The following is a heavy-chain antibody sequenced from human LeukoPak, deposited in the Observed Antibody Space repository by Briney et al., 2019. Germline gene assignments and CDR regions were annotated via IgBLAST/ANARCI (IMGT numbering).Heavy chain of an antibody. D-gene: IGHD1-26*01. Sequence: SETLSLTCAVYGGSFSGYYWSWIRQPPGKGLEWIGEINHRGSTNYNPSLKSRVTISVGTSKNQFSLKLSSVTAADTAVYYCARVPVRWELLGGWGLYYYGMDVWGQGTTVTVSS. CDR2: INHRGST. CDR3: ARVPVRWELLGGWGLYYYGMDV. J-gene: IGHJ6*02. CDR1: GGSFSGYY. V-gene: IGHV4-34*01.